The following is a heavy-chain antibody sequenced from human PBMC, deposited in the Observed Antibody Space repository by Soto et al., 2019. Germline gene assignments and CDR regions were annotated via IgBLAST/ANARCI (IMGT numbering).Heavy chain of an antibody. D-gene: IGHD6-19*01. J-gene: IGHJ4*02. Sequence: GASVKVSCKASGYTFTTYYVHWVRQAPGQGLEWMGWINPNSGVTSYSQKFQGRVTITRDTSASTAYMELSSLRSEDTAVYYCARSPWLVPSIDYWGQGTLVTVSS. CDR3: ARSPWLVPSIDY. V-gene: IGHV1-2*02. CDR2: INPNSGVT. CDR1: GYTFTTYY.